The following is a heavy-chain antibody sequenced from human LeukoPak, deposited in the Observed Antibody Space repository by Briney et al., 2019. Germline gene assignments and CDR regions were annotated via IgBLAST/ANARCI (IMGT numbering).Heavy chain of an antibody. J-gene: IGHJ4*02. Sequence: SETLSLTCTISDDSISSNRYFCAWLRQSPGKGLEWLASINYNLRTFYNPSLQSRLTISIDTAKRQFSLKLTSVTAADTALYYCARDIDNVGALLDYWGRGTLVSVSS. CDR2: INYNLRT. CDR1: DDSISSNRYF. V-gene: IGHV4-39*07. D-gene: IGHD1-26*01. CDR3: ARDIDNVGALLDY.